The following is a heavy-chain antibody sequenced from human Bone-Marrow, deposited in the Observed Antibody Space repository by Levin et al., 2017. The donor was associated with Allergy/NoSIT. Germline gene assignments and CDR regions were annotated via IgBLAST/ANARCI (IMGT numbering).Heavy chain of an antibody. CDR2: VDPNTGGT. V-gene: IGHV1-2*06. D-gene: IGHD3-22*01. J-gene: IGHJ4*02. Sequence: EASVKVSCKASGYPLTSNHMHWVRQAPGQGLEWMGRVDPNTGGTNYAQAFQGRITVTRDTSVTTVYMELNRLTSDDTAIYYCARVGVFYYDSNGYYGSLDFWGQGTLVTVSP. CDR1: GYPLTSNH. CDR3: ARVGVFYYDSNGYYGSLDF.